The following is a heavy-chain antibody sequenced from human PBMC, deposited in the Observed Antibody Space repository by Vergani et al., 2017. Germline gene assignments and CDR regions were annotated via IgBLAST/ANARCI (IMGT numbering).Heavy chain of an antibody. CDR1: GDSISSNNC. Sequence: QVQLQESGPGLVKPPWTLSLTCAVSGDSISSNNCWTWVRQPPGKGLEWIGEICHTEDTKYSPSLKSRVTVSVDESRNLFSLRLNSVTAADTAVYYCATIGYRRWGYYFDYWGQGILVTVSS. J-gene: IGHJ4*02. V-gene: IGHV4-4*03. D-gene: IGHD2-2*02. CDR2: ICHTEDT. CDR3: ATIGYRRWGYYFDY.